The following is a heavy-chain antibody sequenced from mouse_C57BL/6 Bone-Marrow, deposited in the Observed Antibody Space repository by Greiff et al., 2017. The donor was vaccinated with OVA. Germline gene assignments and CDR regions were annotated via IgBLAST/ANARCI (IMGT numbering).Heavy chain of an antibody. J-gene: IGHJ2*01. V-gene: IGHV5-9*01. CDR3: ARHNYYGSSYGYFDY. CDR1: GFTFSSYT. D-gene: IGHD1-1*01. CDR2: ISGGGGNT. Sequence: EVKLVESGGGLVKPGGSLKLSCAASGFTFSSYTMSWVRQTPEKRLEWVATISGGGGNTYYPDSVKGRFTISRDNAKNTLYLQMSSLRSEDTALYYCARHNYYGSSYGYFDYWGQGTTLTVSS.